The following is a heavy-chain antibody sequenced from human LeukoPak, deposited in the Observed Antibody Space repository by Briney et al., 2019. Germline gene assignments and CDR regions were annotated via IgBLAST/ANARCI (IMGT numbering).Heavy chain of an antibody. Sequence: ASVKVSCKASGYTFTSHGISWVRQAPGQGLEWMGWISAYNGDTKYAQNLQGRVTLTTYTLTTTAYLELRSLTSDDTAVYYCARDPSNTSGWKTWFDPWGQGTLVTVSS. D-gene: IGHD6-19*01. CDR1: GYTFTSHG. J-gene: IGHJ5*02. CDR3: ARDPSNTSGWKTWFDP. V-gene: IGHV1-18*01. CDR2: ISAYNGDT.